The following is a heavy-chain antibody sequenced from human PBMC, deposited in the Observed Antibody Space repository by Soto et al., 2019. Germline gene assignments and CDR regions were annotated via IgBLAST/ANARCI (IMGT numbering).Heavy chain of an antibody. J-gene: IGHJ6*02. V-gene: IGHV3-73*01. Sequence: GGSLRLSCAASGFTFSGSAMHWVRQASGKGLEWVGRIRSKANSYATAYAASVKGRFTISRDDSKNTAYLQMNSLKTEDTAVYYCTRHYPYIVGATIHYGMDVWGQGTTVTVSS. D-gene: IGHD1-26*01. CDR2: IRSKANSYAT. CDR1: GFTFSGSA. CDR3: TRHYPYIVGATIHYGMDV.